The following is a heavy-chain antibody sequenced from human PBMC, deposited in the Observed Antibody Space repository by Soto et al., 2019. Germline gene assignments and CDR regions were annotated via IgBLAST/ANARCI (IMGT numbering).Heavy chain of an antibody. CDR2: ISSSSSTI. CDR1: GFTFSSYS. V-gene: IGHV3-48*02. D-gene: IGHD6-19*01. J-gene: IGHJ5*02. Sequence: LRLSCAASGFTFSSYSMNWVRQAPGKGLEWVSYISSSSSTIYYADSVKGRFTISRDNAKNSLYLQMNSLRDEDTAVYYCARGASGSGWYGNWFDPWGQGTLVTVSS. CDR3: ARGASGSGWYGNWFDP.